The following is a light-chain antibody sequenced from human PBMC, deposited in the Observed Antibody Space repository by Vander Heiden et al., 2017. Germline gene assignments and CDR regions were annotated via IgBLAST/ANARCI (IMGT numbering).Light chain of an antibody. CDR1: QSVSSY. Sequence: EIVLTQSPATPSLSPGEIATLSCRASQSVSSYLAWYQQKPGQAPRLLIYDASNRATGIPARFSGSGSGTDFTLTISSLEPEDFAVYYCQQRSNWPPITFGQGTRLEIK. J-gene: IGKJ5*01. CDR3: QQRSNWPPIT. V-gene: IGKV3-11*01. CDR2: DAS.